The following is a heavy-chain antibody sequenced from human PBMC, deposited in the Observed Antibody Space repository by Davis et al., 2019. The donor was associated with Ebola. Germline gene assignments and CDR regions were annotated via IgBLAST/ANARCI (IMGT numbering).Heavy chain of an antibody. CDR1: GYSFSNYW. Sequence: GESLKISCKGSGYSFSNYWIGWVRQLPGKGLEWMGIIYPGDSDTRYSPSFQGQVTISVDKSISTAYLQWSSLKASDTAIYYCARHPRYATGWHYFDYWGQGTLVTVSS. V-gene: IGHV5-51*01. J-gene: IGHJ4*02. CDR2: IYPGDSDT. D-gene: IGHD2-2*01. CDR3: ARHPRYATGWHYFDY.